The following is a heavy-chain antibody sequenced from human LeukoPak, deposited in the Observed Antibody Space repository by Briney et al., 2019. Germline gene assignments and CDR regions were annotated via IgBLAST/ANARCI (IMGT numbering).Heavy chain of an antibody. Sequence: SETLSLTCTVSGGSISSYYWSWIRQPPGKGLEWIGYIYYSGSTNYNPSLKSRVTISVDTSKNQFSLKPSSVTAANTAVYYCARLGYSYGVYYFDYWGQGTLVTVSS. CDR1: GGSISSYY. CDR3: ARLGYSYGVYYFDY. J-gene: IGHJ4*02. CDR2: IYYSGST. V-gene: IGHV4-59*01. D-gene: IGHD5-18*01.